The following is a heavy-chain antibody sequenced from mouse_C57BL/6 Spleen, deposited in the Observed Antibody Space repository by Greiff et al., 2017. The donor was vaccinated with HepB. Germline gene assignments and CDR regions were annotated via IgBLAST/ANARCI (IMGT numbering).Heavy chain of an antibody. Sequence: QVQLKQSGAELVRPGASVTLSCKASGYTFTDYEMHWVKQTPVHGLEWIGAIDPETGGTAYNQKFKGKAILTADKSSSTAYMELRSLTSEDSAVYYCTNYDYHYFDYWGQGTTLTVSS. V-gene: IGHV1-15*01. CDR3: TNYDYHYFDY. CDR1: GYTFTDYE. J-gene: IGHJ2*01. CDR2: IDPETGGT. D-gene: IGHD2-4*01.